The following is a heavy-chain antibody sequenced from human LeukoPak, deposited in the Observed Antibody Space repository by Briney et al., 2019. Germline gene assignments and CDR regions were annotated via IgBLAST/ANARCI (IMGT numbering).Heavy chain of an antibody. D-gene: IGHD4-17*01. CDR3: ARDDYGDYLW. CDR1: GFTFSTYW. CDR2: INSDGSTT. V-gene: IGHV3-74*01. J-gene: IGHJ4*02. Sequence: GGSLRLSCAASGFTFSTYWTHWVRQVPGKGLVWVSRINSDGSTTSYADSVKGRFTISRDNAKNTLYLQMNSLRAEDTAVYYCARDDYGDYLWWGQGTLVTVSS.